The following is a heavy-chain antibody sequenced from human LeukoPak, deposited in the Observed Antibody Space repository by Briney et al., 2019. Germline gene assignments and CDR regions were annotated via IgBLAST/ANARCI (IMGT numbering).Heavy chain of an antibody. Sequence: GGSLRLSCAASGFTFSSYAMSWVRQAPGKGLEWVSAISGSGGSTYYADSVKGRFTISRDNSKNTLYLQMNSLRAEDTAVYYCAKVSRLRYFDWLSYFDYWGQGTLVTVSS. J-gene: IGHJ4*02. V-gene: IGHV3-23*01. D-gene: IGHD3-9*01. CDR2: ISGSGGST. CDR3: AKVSRLRYFDWLSYFDY. CDR1: GFTFSSYA.